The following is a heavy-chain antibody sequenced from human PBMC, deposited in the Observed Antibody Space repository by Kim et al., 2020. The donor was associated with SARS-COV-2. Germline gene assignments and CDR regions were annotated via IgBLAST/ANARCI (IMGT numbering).Heavy chain of an antibody. V-gene: IGHV3-30*02. CDR3: AKCDTSGYSAFDY. Sequence: ADSVKVRFTITRDNSKNTLYLQMISPRAEDTAVYYCAKCDTSGYSAFDYWGQGTLVTVSS. J-gene: IGHJ4*02. D-gene: IGHD3-22*01.